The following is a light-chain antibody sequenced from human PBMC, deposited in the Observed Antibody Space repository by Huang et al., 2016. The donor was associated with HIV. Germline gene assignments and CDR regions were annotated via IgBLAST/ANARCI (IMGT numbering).Light chain of an antibody. J-gene: IGKJ4*01. V-gene: IGKV3D-15*01. CDR3: QQYDNWPPGLT. CDR1: QNVRSH. Sequence: EIVMTQSPATLSVSPGGGATLSCRASQNVRSHLAWYQQTPGQSPRLLIYDTSTRAPGVPARFGGSGSGTEFTLTISCLQSEDFAVYYCQQYDNWPPGLTFGGGTKVEI. CDR2: DTS.